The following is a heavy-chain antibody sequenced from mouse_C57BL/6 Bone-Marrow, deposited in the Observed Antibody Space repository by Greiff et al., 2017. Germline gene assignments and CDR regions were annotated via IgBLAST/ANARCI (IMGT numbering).Heavy chain of an antibody. D-gene: IGHD2-3*01. V-gene: IGHV5-12*01. J-gene: IGHJ4*01. CDR1: GFTFSDYY. Sequence: EVKVVESGGGLVQPGGSLKLSCAASGFTFSDYYMYWVRQTPEKRLEWVAYISNVGGSTYYPDTVKGRFTISRDNAKNTLYLQMSRLKSEDTAMYYCARHRWLLSMDYWGQGTSVTVSA. CDR2: ISNVGGST. CDR3: ARHRWLLSMDY.